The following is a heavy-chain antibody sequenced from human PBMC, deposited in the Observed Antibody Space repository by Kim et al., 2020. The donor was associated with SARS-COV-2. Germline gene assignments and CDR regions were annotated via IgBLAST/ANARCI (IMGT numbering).Heavy chain of an antibody. CDR2: ITPHNGAT. Sequence: ASVKVSCKAFGYTFSTYVITWVRQAPGQGLEWMAWITPHNGATHYAQKFQDRVTMTIDSSTTTAYMELRSLRSDDTAVYFCAIEGRFGAFDFWCQGTMVT. J-gene: IGHJ3*01. V-gene: IGHV1-18*01. CDR1: GYTFSTYV. D-gene: IGHD3-3*01. CDR3: AIEGRFGAFDF.